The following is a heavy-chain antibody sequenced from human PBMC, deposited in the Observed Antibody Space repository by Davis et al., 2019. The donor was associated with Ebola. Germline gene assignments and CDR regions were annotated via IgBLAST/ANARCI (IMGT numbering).Heavy chain of an antibody. J-gene: IGHJ4*02. CDR2: LNFGNCNT. Sequence: ASVKVSCKASGSTLSNYTVHWVRQAPGQRLAWMGLLNFGNCNTKYSRNFQGRVTMIRDTSANTAYMDLSNLRSEDTAVYYCARFPAGKTVLRWGQGTLVTVSS. V-gene: IGHV1-3*01. D-gene: IGHD1-1*01. CDR3: ARFPAGKTVLR. CDR1: GSTLSNYT.